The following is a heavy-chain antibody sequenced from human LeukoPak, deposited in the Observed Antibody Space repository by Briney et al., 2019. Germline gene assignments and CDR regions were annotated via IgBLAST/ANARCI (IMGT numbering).Heavy chain of an antibody. Sequence: SQTLSLTCAISGDSVSSNSAAWNWIRQPPSRGLEWLGRTYYRSQWYNDYAVSVKSRLTINPDTSKNQFSLQPNSVTPEDTAVYYCARSTGYYYDSSGYPDAFDIWGQGTMVTVSS. D-gene: IGHD3-22*01. CDR1: GDSVSSNSAA. CDR2: TYYRSQWYN. J-gene: IGHJ3*02. CDR3: ARSTGYYYDSSGYPDAFDI. V-gene: IGHV6-1*01.